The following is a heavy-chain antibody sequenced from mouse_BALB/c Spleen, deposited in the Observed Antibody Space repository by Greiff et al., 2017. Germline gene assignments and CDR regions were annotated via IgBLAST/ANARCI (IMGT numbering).Heavy chain of an antibody. V-gene: IGHV1-15*01. CDR3: TRFFYGNYWFAY. Sequence: VQRVESGAELVRPGASVKLSCKALGYTFTDYEMHWVKQTPVHGLEWIGAIHPGSGGTAYNQKFKGKATLTADKSSSTAYMELSSLTSEDSAVYYCTRFFYGNYWFAYWGQGTLVTVSA. CDR2: IHPGSGGT. D-gene: IGHD2-1*01. J-gene: IGHJ3*01. CDR1: GYTFTDYE.